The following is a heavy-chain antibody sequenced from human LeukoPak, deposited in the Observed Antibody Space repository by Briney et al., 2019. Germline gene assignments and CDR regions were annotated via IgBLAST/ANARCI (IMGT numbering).Heavy chain of an antibody. V-gene: IGHV4-30-2*01. CDR1: NGTVGSGGYS. D-gene: IGHD2-21*02. Sequence: PADTLSLTCTVSNGTVGSGGYSWSWIRQPPGKGLEWIGYVYQSGSTYYTPSLKSRMSIPLDRSKTHFSLRLRSVTAAGTAVYFCASSHCGGDRFSSVAFDFWGNGTMVTVSS. J-gene: IGHJ3*01. CDR2: VYQSGST. CDR3: ASSHCGGDRFSSVAFDF.